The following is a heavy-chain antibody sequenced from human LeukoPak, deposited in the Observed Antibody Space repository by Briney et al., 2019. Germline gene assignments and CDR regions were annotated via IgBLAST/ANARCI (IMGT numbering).Heavy chain of an antibody. CDR1: GFTFDDYA. Sequence: GGSLRLSCAAAGFTFDDYAMHWVRQAPGKGLEWVSGISWNSGSIGYADSVKGRFTISRDNAKNSLYLQMNSLGAEDTALYYCAKDLQLIAVAGLGGMDDWGQGTTVTVSS. D-gene: IGHD6-19*01. V-gene: IGHV3-9*01. J-gene: IGHJ6*02. CDR2: ISWNSGSI. CDR3: AKDLQLIAVAGLGGMDD.